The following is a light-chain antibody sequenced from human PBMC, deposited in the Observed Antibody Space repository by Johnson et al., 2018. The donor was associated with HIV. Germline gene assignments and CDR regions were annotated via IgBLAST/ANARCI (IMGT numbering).Light chain of an antibody. J-gene: IGLJ1*01. CDR1: SSNIGNNF. V-gene: IGLV1-51*01. Sequence: QSVLTQPPSVSAAPGQRVTRSYSGCSSNIGNNFVSWFRQLPLRAPKVLIYYNNERPSGIPDRFSGSKSGTSATLGITGLQTGDEADYYCGTWDSSLSARVFGTGTKVTVL. CDR3: GTWDSSLSARV. CDR2: YNN.